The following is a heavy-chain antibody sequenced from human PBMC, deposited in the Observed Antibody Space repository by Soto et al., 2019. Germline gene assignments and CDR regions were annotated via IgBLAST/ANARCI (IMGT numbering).Heavy chain of an antibody. CDR1: GGFIISYY. J-gene: IGHJ4*02. CDR2: MYYSGST. V-gene: IGHV4-59*08. CDR3: ARWGFCSSTNCYPDS. Sequence: SETLSVTCSVSGGFIISYYWSWSRQPLGKGLEWIGYMYYSGSTTYNPSLKSRVTISVDTSRKQFSLRLSSVTAADTAVYYCARWGFCSSTNCYPDSWGQGTLVTVS. D-gene: IGHD2-2*01.